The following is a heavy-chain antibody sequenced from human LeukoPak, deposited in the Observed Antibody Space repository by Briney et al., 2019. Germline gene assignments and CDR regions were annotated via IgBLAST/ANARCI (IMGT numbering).Heavy chain of an antibody. CDR1: GFTFSSYAM. V-gene: IGHV4-4*02. D-gene: IGHD3-10*01. Sequence: PGGSLRLSCAASGFTFSSYAMSWVRQAPGQGLEWIGEIFHDGNTNYNPSLESRVTISVDRSNNQFSLKLSSVTAADTAVYYCARRGSGYNAMDVWGQGTTVTVSS. J-gene: IGHJ6*02. CDR2: IFHDGNT. CDR3: ARRGSGYNAMDV.